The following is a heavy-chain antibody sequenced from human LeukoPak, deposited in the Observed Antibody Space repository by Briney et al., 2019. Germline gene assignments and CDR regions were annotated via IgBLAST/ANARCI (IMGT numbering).Heavy chain of an antibody. CDR2: ISGSGGST. J-gene: IGHJ4*02. CDR1: GFTFSSYA. Sequence: GGFLRLSCAASGFTFSSYAMSWVGQAPGKGLEWVSAISGSGGSTYYADSVKGRFTISRDNSKNTLYLQMNSLRAEDTAVYYCAKVVGATPGHFDYWGQGTLVTVSS. D-gene: IGHD1-26*01. V-gene: IGHV3-23*01. CDR3: AKVVGATPGHFDY.